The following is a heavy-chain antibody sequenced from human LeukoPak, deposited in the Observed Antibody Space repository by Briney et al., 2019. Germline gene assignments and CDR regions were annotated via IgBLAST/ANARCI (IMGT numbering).Heavy chain of an antibody. Sequence: SETLSLTCAVYGGPLSGYHWSWIRQPPGKGLEWIGEINHSGSTNYNPSLKSRVTISVDTSKNQFSLKLSSVTAADTAVYYCAGDDYVWGSYRRLDYWGQGTLVTVSS. J-gene: IGHJ4*02. CDR3: AGDDYVWGSYRRLDY. CDR1: GGPLSGYH. D-gene: IGHD3-16*02. CDR2: INHSGST. V-gene: IGHV4-34*01.